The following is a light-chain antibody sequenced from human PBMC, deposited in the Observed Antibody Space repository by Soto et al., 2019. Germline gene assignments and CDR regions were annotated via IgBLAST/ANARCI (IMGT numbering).Light chain of an antibody. Sequence: DIQMTQSPSSLSTSVGDRVTITCRASQGISNYLAWYQQKPGKVPKLLIYAASTLQSGDPSRFSGSGSGTDFTLTISSLQPEDVATYYCQKYLSALWTFGQGTKVEIK. CDR3: QKYLSALWT. J-gene: IGKJ1*01. CDR1: QGISNY. CDR2: AAS. V-gene: IGKV1-27*01.